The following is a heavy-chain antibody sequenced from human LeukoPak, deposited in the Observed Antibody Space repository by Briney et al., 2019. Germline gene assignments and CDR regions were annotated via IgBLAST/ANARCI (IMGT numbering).Heavy chain of an antibody. J-gene: IGHJ4*02. Sequence: GGSLRLSCAASGFTFSSYDMHWVRQATGKGLEWVSAIGTAGDTYYPGSVKGRFTISRDNAKNSLYLQMNSLRDEDTAVYYCARGRQWLGAIDYWGQGTLVTVSS. CDR2: IGTAGDT. CDR1: GFTFSSYD. CDR3: ARGRQWLGAIDY. D-gene: IGHD6-19*01. V-gene: IGHV3-13*01.